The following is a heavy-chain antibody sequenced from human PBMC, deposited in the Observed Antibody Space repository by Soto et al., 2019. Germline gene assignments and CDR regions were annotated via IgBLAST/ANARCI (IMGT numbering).Heavy chain of an antibody. Sequence: ASVKVSCKASGYTFTSYAMHWVRQAPGQRLEWMGWINAGNGNTKYSQKFQGRVTINRDTSASTAYMELSSLRSEDTAVYYCAGYDGPSYYYGMDVWGQGTTVTVSS. J-gene: IGHJ6*02. V-gene: IGHV1-3*01. CDR1: GYTFTSYA. CDR2: INAGNGNT. CDR3: AGYDGPSYYYGMDV. D-gene: IGHD5-12*01.